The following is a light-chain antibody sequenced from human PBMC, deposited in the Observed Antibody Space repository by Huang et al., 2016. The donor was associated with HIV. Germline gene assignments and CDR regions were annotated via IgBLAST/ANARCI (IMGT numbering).Light chain of an antibody. J-gene: IGKJ3*01. CDR2: GAS. Sequence: EIVTTQSPATLSVSPGERATLSCRASQSVSSNLAWYQQKPGQAPGLLIYGASTRATGIPARFSGSGSGTEFTLTISSLQSEDFAVYYCQQYNNWPFTFGPGTKVDIK. CDR1: QSVSSN. CDR3: QQYNNWPFT. V-gene: IGKV3-15*01.